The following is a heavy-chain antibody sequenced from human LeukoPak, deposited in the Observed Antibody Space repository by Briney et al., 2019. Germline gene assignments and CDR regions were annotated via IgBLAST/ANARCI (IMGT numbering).Heavy chain of an antibody. Sequence: PSQTLSLTCTVSGGSISSYYWSWIRQPPGKGLEWIGYIYYSGSTNYNPSLKSRVTISVDTSKNQFSLKLSSVTAADTAVYYCARCSGSCYSYYFDYWGQGTLVTVSS. CDR3: ARCSGSCYSYYFDY. J-gene: IGHJ4*02. V-gene: IGHV4-59*01. CDR1: GGSISSYY. D-gene: IGHD2-15*01. CDR2: IYYSGST.